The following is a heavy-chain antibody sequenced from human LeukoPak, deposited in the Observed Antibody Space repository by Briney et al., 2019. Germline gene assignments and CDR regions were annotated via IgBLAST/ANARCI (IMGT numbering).Heavy chain of an antibody. Sequence: PSETLSLTCTVSGGSISSYYWSWIRQPPGKGLEWIGYIYYSGSTNYNPSLKSRVTISVDTSKNQFSLKLSSVTAADTAVYYCARGRRIAAAGTPPAPYYYYYMDVWGKGTTVTVSS. V-gene: IGHV4-59*01. CDR2: IYYSGST. J-gene: IGHJ6*03. CDR1: GGSISSYY. D-gene: IGHD6-13*01. CDR3: ARGRRIAAAGTPPAPYYYYYMDV.